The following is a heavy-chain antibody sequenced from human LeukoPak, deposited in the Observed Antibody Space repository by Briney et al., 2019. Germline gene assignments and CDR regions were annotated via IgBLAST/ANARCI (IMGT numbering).Heavy chain of an antibody. CDR1: GYTFNRYY. D-gene: IGHD3-22*01. V-gene: IGHV1-69*04. CDR3: ARGRDTMIVGQYWYFDL. CDR2: IIPILGIA. Sequence: SVKVSCKASGYTFNRYYMHWVRQAPGQGLEWMGRIIPILGIANYAQKFRGRVTITADKSTSTAYMELSSLRSEDTAVYYCARGRDTMIVGQYWYFDLWGRGTLVTVSS. J-gene: IGHJ2*01.